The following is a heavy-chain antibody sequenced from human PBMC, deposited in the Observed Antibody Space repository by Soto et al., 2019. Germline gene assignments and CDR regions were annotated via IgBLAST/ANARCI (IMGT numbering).Heavy chain of an antibody. CDR2: IYYSGST. V-gene: IGHV4-39*01. D-gene: IGHD4-17*01. J-gene: IGHJ4*02. CDR3: ARQNYGDPPQTIDY. CDR1: GGSISSSSYY. Sequence: QLQLQESGPGLVKPSETLSLTCTVSGGSISSSSYYWGWIRQPPGKGLEWIGSIYYSGSTYYNPSLKSRVTISVDTSKNQFSLKLSSVTAADTAVYYCARQNYGDPPQTIDYWGQGTLVTVSS.